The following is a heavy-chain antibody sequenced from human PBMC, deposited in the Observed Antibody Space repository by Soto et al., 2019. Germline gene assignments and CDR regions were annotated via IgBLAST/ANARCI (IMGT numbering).Heavy chain of an antibody. CDR1: GFTFSSYA. CDR3: SNKGGVRGVIITVGFGY. CDR2: ISGSGGST. J-gene: IGHJ4*02. Sequence: EVQLLESGGGLVQPGGSLRLSCAASGFTFSSYAMSWVRQAPGKGLEWVSAISGSGGSTYYADSVKGRFTISRDNSKNTLYLQLNSMSAEDTAVYYWSNKGGVRGVIITVGFGYWGQGTLVTVSS. D-gene: IGHD3-10*01. V-gene: IGHV3-23*01.